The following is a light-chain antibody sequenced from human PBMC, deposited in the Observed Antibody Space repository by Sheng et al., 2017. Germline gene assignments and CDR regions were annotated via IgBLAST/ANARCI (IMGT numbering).Light chain of an antibody. CDR1: QRISSY. Sequence: DIQMTQFPSTLSASVGDRVTITCRASQRISSYLNWYQQKPGKAPKLLIYAASNLQSGVPSRFSGSGSGTDFTLTINTLQPEDFATYYCQQSYSTPWTFGQGTKVEIK. CDR3: QQSYSTPWT. J-gene: IGKJ1*01. CDR2: AAS. V-gene: IGKV1-39*01.